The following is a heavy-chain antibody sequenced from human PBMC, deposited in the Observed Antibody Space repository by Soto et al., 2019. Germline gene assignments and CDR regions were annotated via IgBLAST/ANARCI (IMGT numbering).Heavy chain of an antibody. V-gene: IGHV1-69*13. CDR2: IIPMFGTA. D-gene: IGHD3-22*01. CDR3: ASGWGYDSRAYYNAY. J-gene: IGHJ4*02. Sequence: SVKVSCKASGGTFTRHAISWVRQAPGQGLEWMGGIIPMFGTANHAQKFQGRVTIIADESTSTAYMELSSLRSEDTAIYYCASGWGYDSRAYYNAYWGQGTVVTVSS. CDR1: GGTFTRHA.